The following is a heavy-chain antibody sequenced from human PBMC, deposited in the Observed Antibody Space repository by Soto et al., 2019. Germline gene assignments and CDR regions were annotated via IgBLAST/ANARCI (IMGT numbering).Heavy chain of an antibody. Sequence: QVQLVESGGGVVQPGRSLRLSCAASGFTFSSYGMYWVRQAPGKGLEWVAVLSYDGSNKYYADSVKGRFTISRDNSKNTLYLQMNSLRAEDTAVYYCAKDRGGSGWYYFDYWGQGTLVTVSS. CDR2: LSYDGSNK. J-gene: IGHJ4*02. CDR1: GFTFSSYG. D-gene: IGHD6-19*01. V-gene: IGHV3-30*18. CDR3: AKDRGGSGWYYFDY.